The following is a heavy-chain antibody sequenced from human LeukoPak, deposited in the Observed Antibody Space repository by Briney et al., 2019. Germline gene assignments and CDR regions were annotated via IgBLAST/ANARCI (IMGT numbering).Heavy chain of an antibody. V-gene: IGHV3-30-3*01. Sequence: GGSLRLSCVAYGFSLGDFNMIWVRQAPGKGLEWVAVISYDGSNKYYADSVKGRFTISRDNSKNTLYLQMNSLRAEDTAVYYCAREGSSAMVNWFDPWGQGTLVTVSS. CDR3: AREGSSAMVNWFDP. CDR2: ISYDGSNK. J-gene: IGHJ5*02. CDR1: GFSLGDFN. D-gene: IGHD2-2*01.